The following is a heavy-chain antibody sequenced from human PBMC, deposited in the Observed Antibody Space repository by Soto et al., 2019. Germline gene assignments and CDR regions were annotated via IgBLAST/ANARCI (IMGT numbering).Heavy chain of an antibody. CDR2: IYWDDDK. J-gene: IGHJ4*02. D-gene: IGHD3-10*01. CDR1: GFSLSTSEVG. CDR3: AHRKVVPIYYGSGSFDY. V-gene: IGHV2-5*02. Sequence: QITLKESGPTLVKPTQTLTLTCTFSGFSLSTSEVGVGWIRQPPGKALEWLALIYWDDDKRYSPSLKNRLTNTKDTTKHQVVLTMTNMDPVDTATYYCAHRKVVPIYYGSGSFDYWGQGTLVTVSS.